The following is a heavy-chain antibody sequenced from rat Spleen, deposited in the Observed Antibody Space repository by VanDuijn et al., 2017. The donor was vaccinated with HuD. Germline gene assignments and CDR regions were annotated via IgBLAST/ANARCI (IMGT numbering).Heavy chain of an antibody. CDR2: ISYDGSNT. Sequence: EVHLVESDGGLVQPGRSLKLSCATSGFTFSDFYMAWVRQAPTKGLDRVASISYDGSNTYYRDSVKGRFTISRDNGRSTLYLELDSLRSEDMATYYCVRQGYLRDWYFDFWGPGTMVTVSS. CDR1: GFTFSDFY. D-gene: IGHD2-7*01. J-gene: IGHJ1*01. V-gene: IGHV5-29*01. CDR3: VRQGYLRDWYFDF.